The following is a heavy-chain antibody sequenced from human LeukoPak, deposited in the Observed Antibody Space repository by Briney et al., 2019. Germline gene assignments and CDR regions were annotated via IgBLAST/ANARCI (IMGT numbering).Heavy chain of an antibody. CDR2: IYPGDSDT. D-gene: IGHD6-19*01. CDR3: ARQVRDAVSPFDY. V-gene: IGHV5-51*01. Sequence: GESLKISCKGSGHSFTSYWIGWVRQMPGKGLEWMGIIYPGDSDTRYSPSFQGQVTISADKSISTAYLQWSSLKASDTAMYYCARQVRDAVSPFDYWGQGTLVTVSS. J-gene: IGHJ4*02. CDR1: GHSFTSYW.